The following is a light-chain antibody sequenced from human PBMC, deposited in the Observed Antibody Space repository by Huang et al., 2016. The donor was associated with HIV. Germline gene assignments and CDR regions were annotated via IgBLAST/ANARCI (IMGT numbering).Light chain of an antibody. CDR3: QQSYISPLT. CDR2: AS. J-gene: IGKJ1*01. V-gene: IGKV1-39*01. CDR1: QSVGNS. Sequence: DIQMTQSPSSLSASVGDRVTITCRTSQSVGNSLNWYQQKPGKAPELLIYASSLQALVSSRFSGSGSGTDFTLIISSLQPEDFATYYCQQSYISPLTFGQGTKVDLK.